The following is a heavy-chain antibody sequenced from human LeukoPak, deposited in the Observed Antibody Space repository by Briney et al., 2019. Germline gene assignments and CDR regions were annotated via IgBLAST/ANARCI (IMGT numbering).Heavy chain of an antibody. D-gene: IGHD6-6*01. V-gene: IGHV3-23*01. CDR2: ISSSGGST. CDR1: GGSISSSSYY. CDR3: AKDRGGGYSSSSTGFDY. J-gene: IGHJ4*02. Sequence: PSETLSLTCTVSGGSISSSSYYWGWIRQAPGKGLEWVSTISSSGGSTYYADSVKGRFTISRDNSNNTLFLQMNSLRAEDTAVFYCAKDRGGGYSSSSTGFDYWGQGTLVTVSP.